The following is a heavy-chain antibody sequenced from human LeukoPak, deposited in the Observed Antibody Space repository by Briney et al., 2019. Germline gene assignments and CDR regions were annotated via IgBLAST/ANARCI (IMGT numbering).Heavy chain of an antibody. CDR1: GFTFSSYA. CDR3: ARARYSSSWTTGAFDI. J-gene: IGHJ3*02. CDR2: ISYDGSNK. V-gene: IGHV3-30-3*01. Sequence: GGSLRLSCAASGFTFSSYAMHWVRQAPGKGLEWVAVISYDGSNKYYADSVKGRFTISRDNSKNTLYLQMNSLRAEDTAVYYCARARYSSSWTTGAFDIWGQGTMVTVSS. D-gene: IGHD6-13*01.